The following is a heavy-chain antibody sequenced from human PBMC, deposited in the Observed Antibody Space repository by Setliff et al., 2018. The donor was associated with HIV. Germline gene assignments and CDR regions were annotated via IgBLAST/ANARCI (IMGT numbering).Heavy chain of an antibody. J-gene: IGHJ4*02. CDR3: AKDPRAAVATICDY. CDR1: GFTFSSYA. D-gene: IGHD5-12*01. V-gene: IGHV3-23*01. CDR2: ISGSAGST. Sequence: GGSLRLSCAVSGFTFSSYAMSWVRQAPGKGLEWVSAISGSAGSTYYADSVKGRFTISRDNSKNTLYLQMNSLRAEDTAVYYCAKDPRAAVATICDYWGQGTLVTVSS.